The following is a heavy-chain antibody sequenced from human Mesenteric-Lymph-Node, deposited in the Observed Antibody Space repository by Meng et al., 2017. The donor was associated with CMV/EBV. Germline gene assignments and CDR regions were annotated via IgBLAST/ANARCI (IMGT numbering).Heavy chain of an antibody. CDR2: ISPNNGGT. CDR3: AREGEDIVVVPAPFDY. V-gene: IGHV1-2*02. CDR1: GYTFTGYN. D-gene: IGHD2-2*01. Sequence: GYTFTGYNMHWVRQAPGQGLEWMGWISPNNGGTYYAQNFQGRVTMTRDASITTAYMELTRLTSDDTALYYCAREGEDIVVVPAPFDYWGQGTLVTVSS. J-gene: IGHJ4*02.